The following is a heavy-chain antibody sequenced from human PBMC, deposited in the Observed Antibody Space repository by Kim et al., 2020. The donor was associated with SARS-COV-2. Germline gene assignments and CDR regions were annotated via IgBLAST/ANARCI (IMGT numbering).Heavy chain of an antibody. CDR3: ASDYNYFFDY. J-gene: IGHJ4*02. CDR2: ISHDGSFK. CDR1: GFSLSDYG. D-gene: IGHD1-20*01. V-gene: IGHV3-30*12. Sequence: GGSLRLSCAATGFSLSDYGVHWVRQAPGKGLEWVAVISHDGSFKNYADSVKGRFTISRDTSKNTLYLQMDSLRAEDTAVFYCASDYNYFFDYWGQGALVT.